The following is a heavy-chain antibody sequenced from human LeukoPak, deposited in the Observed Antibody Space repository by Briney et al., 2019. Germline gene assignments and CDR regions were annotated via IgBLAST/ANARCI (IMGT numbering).Heavy chain of an antibody. J-gene: IGHJ4*02. D-gene: IGHD3-10*01. CDR1: GFTFSIYG. CDR3: ARDRWFGEARRFDY. CDR2: ISSSGGGT. V-gene: IGHV3-23*01. Sequence: GGSLRLSCAVSGFTFSIYGMNWVRQAPGKGLEWVSSISSSGGGTYYADSVKGRFTISRDNAKNTLYLQMNSLRAEDTAVYYCARDRWFGEARRFDYWGQGTLVTVSS.